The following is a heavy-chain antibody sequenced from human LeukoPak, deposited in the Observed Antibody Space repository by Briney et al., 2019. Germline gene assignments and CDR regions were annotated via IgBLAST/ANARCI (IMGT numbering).Heavy chain of an antibody. Sequence: GGSLRLSCAASGFTFSSYSMNWVRQAPGKGLEWVPYISSSSSTIYYADSVKGRFTISGDNAKNSLYLQMNSLRAEDTAVYYCASTIFGVYYYYGMDVWGQGTTVTVSS. V-gene: IGHV3-48*01. CDR3: ASTIFGVYYYYGMDV. D-gene: IGHD3-3*01. J-gene: IGHJ6*02. CDR1: GFTFSSYS. CDR2: ISSSSSTI.